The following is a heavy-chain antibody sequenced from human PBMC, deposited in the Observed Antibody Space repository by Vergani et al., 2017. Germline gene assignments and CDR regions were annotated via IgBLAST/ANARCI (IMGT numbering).Heavy chain of an antibody. Sequence: QVQVVQSGAEVKKPGASVKVSCKASGYTFTSYGISWVRQAPGQGLEWMGWISAYNGNTNYAQKLQGRVTMTTDTSTSTAYMELRSLRSDDTAVYYCARRYCSSTSCYEKDGMDVWGQGTTVTVSS. CDR2: ISAYNGNT. CDR1: GYTFTSYG. D-gene: IGHD2-2*01. CDR3: ARRYCSSTSCYEKDGMDV. J-gene: IGHJ6*02. V-gene: IGHV1-18*01.